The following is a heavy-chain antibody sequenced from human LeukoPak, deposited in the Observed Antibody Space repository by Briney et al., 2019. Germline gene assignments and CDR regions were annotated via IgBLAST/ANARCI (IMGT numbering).Heavy chain of an antibody. CDR1: GYCISSGYY. CDR3: ARWDGSGRVYGMDV. Sequence: PSETLSLTCAVSGYCISSGYYWGWIRQPPGKGLEWIGSIDHSGSTYYNPSLKSRVTISVDTSKNQFSLKLSSVTAADTAVYYCARWDGSGRVYGMDVWGKGTTVTVSS. J-gene: IGHJ6*04. V-gene: IGHV4-38-2*01. D-gene: IGHD3-10*01. CDR2: IDHSGST.